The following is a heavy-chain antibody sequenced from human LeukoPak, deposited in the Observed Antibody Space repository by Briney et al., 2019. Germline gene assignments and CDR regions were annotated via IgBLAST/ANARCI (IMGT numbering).Heavy chain of an antibody. CDR3: ARDIGRRSSWRGFDY. Sequence: GGSLRLSCAASGFTFSKFWMSWVRQAPGKGVERVANIQQDASEIYYVDSLKARSTISRDNAKNSLYLQLNSLRADDTAVYYCARDIGRRSSWRGFDYWGQGTLVTVSS. J-gene: IGHJ4*02. CDR1: GFTFSKFW. D-gene: IGHD6-13*01. CDR2: IQQDASEI. V-gene: IGHV3-7*01.